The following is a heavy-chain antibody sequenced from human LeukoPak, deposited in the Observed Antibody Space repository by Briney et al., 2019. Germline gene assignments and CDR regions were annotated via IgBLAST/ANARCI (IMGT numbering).Heavy chain of an antibody. D-gene: IGHD7-27*01. Sequence: PGGSLRLSCAASGFTFSSYAMSWVRQAPGKGLEWVSAISGSGGTQNYADSVKGRFTISRYNSKNTLYLQMNSLRAEDTAVYYCAKDGKLGGDYWGQGTLVTVSS. J-gene: IGHJ4*02. CDR3: AKDGKLGGDY. CDR2: ISGSGGTQ. CDR1: GFTFSSYA. V-gene: IGHV3-23*01.